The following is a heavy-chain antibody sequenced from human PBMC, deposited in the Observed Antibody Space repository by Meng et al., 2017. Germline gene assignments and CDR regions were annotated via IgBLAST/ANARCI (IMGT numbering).Heavy chain of an antibody. CDR2: ISGDGSIT. CDR1: GFTFNNYW. J-gene: IGHJ4*02. CDR3: LDEAPRSDY. V-gene: IGHV3-74*01. D-gene: IGHD1-1*01. Sequence: ELQCVEAGGGLVQPGGCRSVSCAASGFTFNNYWMHWVRQVPGKGLVWVSRISGDGSITNYADSVKGRFTISRDNAKNTLYLQMNSLRPEDTAVYYCLDEAPRSDYWGQGSLVTVSS.